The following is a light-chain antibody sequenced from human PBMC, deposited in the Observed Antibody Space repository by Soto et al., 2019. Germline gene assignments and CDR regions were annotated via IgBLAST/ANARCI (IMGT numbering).Light chain of an antibody. CDR2: ANS. V-gene: IGLV1-40*01. CDR3: QSYDSSLSGYV. CDR1: SSNIGAGND. J-gene: IGLJ1*01. Sequence: QLVLTQPPSVSGAPGQRVTISCTGSSSNIGAGNDVNWYQQLPGTAPKLLIYANSNRPSGVPDRVSGSKSGTTASLAITGLQAEDEADYYCQSYDSSLSGYVFGTGTKLTVL.